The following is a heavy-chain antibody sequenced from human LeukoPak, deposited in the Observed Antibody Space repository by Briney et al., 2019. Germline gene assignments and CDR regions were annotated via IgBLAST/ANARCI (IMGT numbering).Heavy chain of an antibody. J-gene: IGHJ4*02. Sequence: SETLSLTCTVSGGSISSSSYYWGWIRQPPGKGLEWIGSIYYSGSTYYNPSLKSRVTISVDTSKNQFSLKLSSVTPEDTAVYFCARASRGIFDYWGQGTLVTVSS. V-gene: IGHV4-39*01. CDR1: GGSISSSSYY. D-gene: IGHD1-26*01. CDR2: IYYSGST. CDR3: ARASRGIFDY.